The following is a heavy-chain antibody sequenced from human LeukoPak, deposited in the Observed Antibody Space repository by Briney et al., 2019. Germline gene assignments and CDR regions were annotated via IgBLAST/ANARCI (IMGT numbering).Heavy chain of an antibody. CDR2: IYTSGST. V-gene: IGHV4-4*07. J-gene: IGHJ6*03. Sequence: SETLSLTCTVSGGSISSYYWSWIRQPAGKGLEWIGRIYTSGSTNYNPSLKSRVTISVDTSKNQFSLKPSSVTAADTAVYYCARSLNRYYDILTGYRAAYYYYYMDVWGKGTTVTISS. CDR1: GGSISSYY. D-gene: IGHD3-9*01. CDR3: ARSLNRYYDILTGYRAAYYYYYMDV.